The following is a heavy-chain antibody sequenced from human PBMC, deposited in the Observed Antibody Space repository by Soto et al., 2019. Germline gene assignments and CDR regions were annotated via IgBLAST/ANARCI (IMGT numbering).Heavy chain of an antibody. CDR3: AKRDTTSPRGAFDI. J-gene: IGHJ3*02. CDR2: ISGRGGTT. CDR1: GFTFSSYS. Sequence: GGFLRLSCAASGFTFSSYSMNWVRQAPGKGLEWVSGISGRGGTTYYADSVQGRFTISRDNSKNTLYLQMNSLRAEDTALYNCAKRDTTSPRGAFDIWGQGTMVTVSS. V-gene: IGHV3-23*01. D-gene: IGHD2-2*01.